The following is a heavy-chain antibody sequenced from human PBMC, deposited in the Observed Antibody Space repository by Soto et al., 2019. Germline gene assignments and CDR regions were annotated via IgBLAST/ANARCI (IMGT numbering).Heavy chain of an antibody. CDR1: GGSISSGGSY. D-gene: IGHD2-15*01. CDR3: ARSYCSGGSCPFDP. V-gene: IGHV4-31*03. J-gene: IGHJ5*02. Sequence: PSETLSLTCTVSGGSISSGGSYWSWIRQHPGKGLEWIGYIYYSGSTYYNPSLKSRVTISVDTSKNQFSLKLSSVTAADTAVYYCARSYCSGGSCPFDPWGQGTLVTVSS. CDR2: IYYSGST.